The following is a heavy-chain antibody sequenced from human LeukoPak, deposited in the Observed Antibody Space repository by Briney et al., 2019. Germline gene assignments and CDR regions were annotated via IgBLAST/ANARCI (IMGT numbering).Heavy chain of an antibody. J-gene: IGHJ4*02. CDR3: ARATGTTVDYFDY. Sequence: GASVKVSCKASGYTFTGYYMHWVRQAPGQGLEWMGWINPNSGGTNYAQKFQGRVTMTRDTSISTAYMELSRLRSDDTAVYYCARATGTTVDYFDYCGQGTLVTVSS. CDR1: GYTFTGYY. CDR2: INPNSGGT. V-gene: IGHV1-2*02. D-gene: IGHD1-1*01.